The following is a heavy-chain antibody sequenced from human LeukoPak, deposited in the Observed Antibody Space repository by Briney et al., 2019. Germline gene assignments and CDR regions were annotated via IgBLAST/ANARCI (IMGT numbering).Heavy chain of an antibody. CDR2: INPSGNT. J-gene: IGHJ5*02. V-gene: IGHV4-34*01. Sequence: SETLSLTCAVFGGSFSGYYWSWVRQSPGKGLEWIGEINPSGNTNYNPSLKSRVTISVDSSNNQFSLMLSSLTAADTAVYYWARGDAGYCTSYSCYGMKWFDPWGQGTLVTVSS. CDR1: GGSFSGYY. CDR3: ARGDAGYCTSYSCYGMKWFDP. D-gene: IGHD2-2*01.